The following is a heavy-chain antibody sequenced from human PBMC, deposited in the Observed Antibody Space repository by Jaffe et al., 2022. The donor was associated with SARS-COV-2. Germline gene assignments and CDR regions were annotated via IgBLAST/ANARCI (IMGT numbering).Heavy chain of an antibody. CDR2: INGDGGST. J-gene: IGHJ4*02. Sequence: DVQLVESGGGLVQPGGSLRLSCAASGFTFSTSWMHWVRQVPGKGLVWVARINGDGGSTTYAASMKGRFTISRDNTKNTLYLQMNSLRAEDTALYYCVRLGAAADHYWGQGTLVTVSS. D-gene: IGHD6-25*01. CDR3: VRLGAAADHY. CDR1: GFTFSTSW. V-gene: IGHV3-74*01.